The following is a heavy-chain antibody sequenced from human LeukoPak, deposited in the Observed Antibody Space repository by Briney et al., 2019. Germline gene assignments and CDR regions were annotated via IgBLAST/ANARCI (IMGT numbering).Heavy chain of an antibody. J-gene: IGHJ4*02. Sequence: PSETLSLTCIVSGGSVSSGSYYWNWIRQPPGRGLEWIGYIYYSGSTNYNPSLKSRVTISADTSKNQFSLKLSSVTAADTAVYYCARGDRRGGYDKTFDYWGQGTLVTVSS. D-gene: IGHD5-12*01. CDR1: GGSVSSGSYY. CDR2: IYYSGST. V-gene: IGHV4-61*01. CDR3: ARGDRRGGYDKTFDY.